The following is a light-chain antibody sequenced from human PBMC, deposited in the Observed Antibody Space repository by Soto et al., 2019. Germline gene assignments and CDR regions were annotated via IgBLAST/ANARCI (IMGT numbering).Light chain of an antibody. V-gene: IGLV7-46*01. J-gene: IGLJ2*01. CDR3: LLYYVVAVV. CDR2: NTN. Sequence: QAVVTQEXSLTVSPGGTVTLTCGSSTGAVTSGHYAYWFQQKPGQAPRTLIHNTNKKHSWTPARFSGSLLGXXAXLTLSGXXPEDEADYXCLLYYVVAVVFGGGTXLTVL. CDR1: TGAVTSGHY.